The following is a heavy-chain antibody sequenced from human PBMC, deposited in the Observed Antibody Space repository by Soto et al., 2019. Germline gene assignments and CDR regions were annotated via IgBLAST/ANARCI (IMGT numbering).Heavy chain of an antibody. CDR1: GYTFSSHW. CDR3: VSTTYSGSYYYYYGMDV. D-gene: IGHD1-26*01. CDR2: IYPGDSDT. Sequence: GESLKISCKGSGYTFSSHWIGWVRQRPGKGLEWMGIIYPGDSDTRYSPSFQGQVTISADKSISTAYLQWISLKASDTAMYYCVSTTYSGSYYYYYGMDVWGQGTTVTVS. V-gene: IGHV5-51*01. J-gene: IGHJ6*02.